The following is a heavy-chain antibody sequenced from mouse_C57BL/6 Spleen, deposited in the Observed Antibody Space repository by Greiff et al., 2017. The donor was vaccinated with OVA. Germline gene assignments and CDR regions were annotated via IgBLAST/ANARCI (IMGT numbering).Heavy chain of an antibody. CDR2: IDPEDGDT. CDR1: GFNIKDYY. V-gene: IGHV14-1*01. CDR3: TITTVVPLYAMDY. Sequence: VQLQQSGAELVRPGASVKLSRTASGFNIKDYYMHWVKQRPEQGLEWIGRIDPEDGDTEYAPKFQGKATMTADTSSNTAYLQLSSLTSEDTAVYYCTITTVVPLYAMDYWGQGTSVTVSS. J-gene: IGHJ4*01. D-gene: IGHD1-1*01.